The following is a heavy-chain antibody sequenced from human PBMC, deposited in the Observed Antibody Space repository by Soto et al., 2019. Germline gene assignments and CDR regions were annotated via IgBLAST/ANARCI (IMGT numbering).Heavy chain of an antibody. CDR3: ARDPAWGSLDY. Sequence: EMQLVESGGGLVQPGGSLRLSCAASGFTFSNSWMSWVRRAPGKGLEWVADINPVESEKYYVDSVKGRFTVSRDNAKNSLYLQMNSLRVEDTALYYCARDPAWGSLDYWGLGTLVTVSS. J-gene: IGHJ4*02. D-gene: IGHD7-27*01. CDR2: INPVESEK. V-gene: IGHV3-7*01. CDR1: GFTFSNSW.